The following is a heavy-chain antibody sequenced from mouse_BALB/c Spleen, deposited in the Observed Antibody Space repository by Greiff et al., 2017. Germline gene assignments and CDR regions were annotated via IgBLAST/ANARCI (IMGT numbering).Heavy chain of an antibody. CDR2: IDPSDSYT. CDR1: GYTFTSYW. CDR3: ARSEYGNYYFDY. V-gene: IGHV1-69*02. J-gene: IGHJ2*01. Sequence: VQLQQPGAELVKPGASVKLSCKASGYTFTSYWMHWVKQRPGQGLEWIGEIDPSDSYTNYNQKFKGKATLTVDKSSSTAYMQLSSLTSEDSAVYYCARSEYGNYYFDYWGQGTTLTVSS. D-gene: IGHD2-10*02.